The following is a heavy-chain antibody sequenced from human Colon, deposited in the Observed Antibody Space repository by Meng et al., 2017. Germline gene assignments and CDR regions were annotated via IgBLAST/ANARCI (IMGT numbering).Heavy chain of an antibody. CDR3: ARWGQLWSKQYYNGMDA. CDR1: GYTFASYW. CDR2: IFPGDSDT. D-gene: IGHD2-21*01. J-gene: IGHJ6*02. Sequence: GESLKISCKGSGYTFASYWIGWVRQTPGKGLEWMGIIFPGDSDTRYSPSFQGQVTISVDKSIGTAYLQWRSLQASDTALYYCARWGQLWSKQYYNGMDAWGQGTTVTVSS. V-gene: IGHV5-51*01.